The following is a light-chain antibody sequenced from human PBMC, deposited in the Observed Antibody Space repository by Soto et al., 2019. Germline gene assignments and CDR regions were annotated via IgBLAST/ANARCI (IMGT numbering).Light chain of an antibody. CDR3: QQYHGNPPIT. CDR1: QDISNY. J-gene: IGKJ5*01. CDR2: EAS. V-gene: IGKV1-33*01. Sequence: DIQMTQSPSSLSASVGDRVTITCQASQDISNYLNWYQQKAGKAPKLLIYEASNLERGVPSRFSGSGSGTEFSFPISSRQAEEIVTYYCQQYHGNPPITFGPGTRLELK.